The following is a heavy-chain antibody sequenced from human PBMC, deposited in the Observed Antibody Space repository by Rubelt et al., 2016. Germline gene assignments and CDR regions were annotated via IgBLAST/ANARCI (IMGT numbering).Heavy chain of an antibody. D-gene: IGHD3-3*01. CDR1: GYTLTDYY. Sequence: QAQLVQSGAEVKKPGASVTVSCKASGYTLTDYYMHWVRQAPGQGLEWMGRIDPNSGATNYTQIFQGRVTMTRDTSVRTAYMELVSLRSDYTAWYYCVEWTQHPTDYWGQGTLVTVSS. V-gene: IGHV1-2*06. CDR2: IDPNSGAT. J-gene: IGHJ4*02. CDR3: VEWTQHPTDY.